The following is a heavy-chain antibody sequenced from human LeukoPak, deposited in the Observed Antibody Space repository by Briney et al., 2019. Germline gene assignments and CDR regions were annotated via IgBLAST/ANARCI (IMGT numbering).Heavy chain of an antibody. CDR3: AKFQGHYGDSEYYFDS. CDR1: GLTVSSYS. J-gene: IGHJ4*02. D-gene: IGHD3-10*01. V-gene: IGHV3-48*01. Sequence: GGSLRLSCVASGLTVSSYSMNWVRQAPGKGLEWVSYISSSSSTIYYADSVKGRFTISRDNAKNSLYLQMNSLRAEDTAVYFCAKFQGHYGDSEYYFDSWGQGALVTVSS. CDR2: ISSSSSTI.